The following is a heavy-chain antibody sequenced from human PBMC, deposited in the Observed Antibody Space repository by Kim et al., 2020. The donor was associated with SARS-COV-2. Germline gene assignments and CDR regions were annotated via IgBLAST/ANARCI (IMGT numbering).Heavy chain of an antibody. CDR1: GGSISTSTYY. CDR2: IYYSGST. V-gene: IGHV4-39*01. D-gene: IGHD6-13*01. Sequence: SETLSLTCTVSGGSISTSTYYWGWIRQPPGKGPEWIGSIYYSGSTYYNPSLKSRVTISVDTSKTQLSVDTSKTQFSLKLSSVTAADTAVYYCARRSEQLVQGHWYFALWGRGTLVTVSS. J-gene: IGHJ2*01. CDR3: ARRSEQLVQGHWYFAL.